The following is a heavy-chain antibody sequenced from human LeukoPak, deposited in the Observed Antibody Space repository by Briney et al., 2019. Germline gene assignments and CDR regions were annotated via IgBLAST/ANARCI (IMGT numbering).Heavy chain of an antibody. Sequence: ASVKVSCKVSGYTLTELSMYWVRQAPGRGLEWMGGFDPEDGETIYAQKFQGRVTMTEDTSTDTAYMELSSLRSEDTAMYYCATGLPYYYDSSGSPWGQGTLVTVSS. D-gene: IGHD3-22*01. J-gene: IGHJ5*02. CDR2: FDPEDGET. CDR3: ATGLPYYYDSSGSP. V-gene: IGHV1-24*01. CDR1: GYTLTELS.